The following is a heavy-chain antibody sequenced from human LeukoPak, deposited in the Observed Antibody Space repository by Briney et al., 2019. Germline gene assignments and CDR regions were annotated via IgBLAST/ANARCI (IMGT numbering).Heavy chain of an antibody. V-gene: IGHV3-66*02. CDR1: GFTVSSNY. D-gene: IGHD4-23*01. CDR3: ARSPYGGPPRYFDL. Sequence: GGSLRLSCAASGFTVSSNYMSWVRQAPGKGLEWVSVIYSGGSTYYADSVKGRFTISRDNSKNTLCLQMNSLRAEDTAVYYCARSPYGGPPRYFDLWGRGTLVTVSS. J-gene: IGHJ2*01. CDR2: IYSGGST.